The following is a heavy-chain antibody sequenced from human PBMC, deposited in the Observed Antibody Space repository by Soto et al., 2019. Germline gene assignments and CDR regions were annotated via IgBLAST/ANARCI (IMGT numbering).Heavy chain of an antibody. Sequence: SVKVSCKASGGTFSKYKITWVRQAPGQGLEWMGGIIPVFGTANYAQKFQGRVTITADESKNTVYLQMDSLKVEDTAVYYCARDVDRTSHLNWFDPWGQGVMVTVSS. D-gene: IGHD5-12*01. CDR3: ARDVDRTSHLNWFDP. CDR1: GGTFSKYK. V-gene: IGHV1-69*13. J-gene: IGHJ5*02. CDR2: IIPVFGTA.